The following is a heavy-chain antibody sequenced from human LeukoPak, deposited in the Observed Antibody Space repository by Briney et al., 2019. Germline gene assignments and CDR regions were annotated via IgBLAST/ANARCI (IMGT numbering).Heavy chain of an antibody. D-gene: IGHD7-27*01. CDR1: GFTFSRNA. Sequence: GGSLRLSCAASGFTFSRNAMHWVRQAPGKGLEWVADISYDGSNKHYADSVKGRFTVSRDNSKNTLFLQMNSLRAEDTAVYYCAKDGGLWVSAHWGDSWGRGTLVTVSS. J-gene: IGHJ4*02. CDR2: ISYDGSNK. CDR3: AKDGGLWVSAHWGDS. V-gene: IGHV3-30*04.